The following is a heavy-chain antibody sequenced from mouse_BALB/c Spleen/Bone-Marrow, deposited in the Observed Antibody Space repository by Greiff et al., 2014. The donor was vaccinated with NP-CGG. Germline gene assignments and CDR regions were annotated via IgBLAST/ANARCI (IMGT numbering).Heavy chain of an antibody. Sequence: VQLQQSGAELAKPGASVKMSCKASGYTFTSYWMHWVKQRPGQGLEWIGYINPSTGYTEYNQKFKDKTTLTADKSTSTAYMQLSCLTSEDSAVYYCARSRTGTYFDYWGQGTTLTVSS. J-gene: IGHJ2*01. D-gene: IGHD4-1*01. CDR1: GYTFTSYW. V-gene: IGHV1-7*01. CDR2: INPSTGYT. CDR3: ARSRTGTYFDY.